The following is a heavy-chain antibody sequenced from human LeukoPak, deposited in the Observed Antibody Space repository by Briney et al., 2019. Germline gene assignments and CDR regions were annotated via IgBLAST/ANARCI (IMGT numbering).Heavy chain of an antibody. CDR3: ARLGRWTQLWSYGI. V-gene: IGHV3-7*01. D-gene: IGHD5-18*01. CDR2: INQDGSEK. Sequence: PGGFLRLSCAASEFPFNGYWMSWVRQAPGKGLECVANINQDGSEKYYVDSVRGRFTISRDNAKNSLYLQMNSLRAEDTAVYYCARLGRWTQLWSYGIWGRGTLVTVSS. CDR1: EFPFNGYW. J-gene: IGHJ4*02.